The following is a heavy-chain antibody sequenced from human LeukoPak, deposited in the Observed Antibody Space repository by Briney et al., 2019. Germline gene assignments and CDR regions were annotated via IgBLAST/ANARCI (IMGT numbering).Heavy chain of an antibody. CDR3: AKGGSGWTKGWGYYYYMDV. D-gene: IGHD6-19*01. Sequence: GGSLRLSCAASGFTFSSYGMSWVRQAPGKGLEWVSAISGSGGSTYYADSVKGRFTISRDNSKNTLYLQMNSLRAEDTAVYYCAKGGSGWTKGWGYYYYMDVWGKGTTVTISS. CDR1: GFTFSSYG. CDR2: ISGSGGST. J-gene: IGHJ6*03. V-gene: IGHV3-23*01.